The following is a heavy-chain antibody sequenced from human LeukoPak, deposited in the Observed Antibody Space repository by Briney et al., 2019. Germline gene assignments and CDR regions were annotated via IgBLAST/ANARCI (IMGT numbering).Heavy chain of an antibody. CDR3: AREGVRDTAIAHFTFDY. CDR1: GYTFTSYG. CDR2: ISAYNGNT. V-gene: IGHV1-18*01. J-gene: IGHJ4*02. Sequence: ASVKVSCKASGYTFTSYGISWVRQAPGQGLEWMGWISAYNGNTNYAQKLQGRVTMTTDTSTSTAYMQLRSLRSDDTAVYYCAREGVRDTAIAHFTFDYWGQGTLVTVSS. D-gene: IGHD5-18*01.